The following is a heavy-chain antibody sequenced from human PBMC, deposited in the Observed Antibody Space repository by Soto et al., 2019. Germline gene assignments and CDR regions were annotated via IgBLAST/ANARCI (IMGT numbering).Heavy chain of an antibody. V-gene: IGHV1-8*01. D-gene: IGHD3-10*01. CDR2: MNPNSGNT. Sequence: QVQLVQSGAEVKKPGASVKVSCKASGYTFTSYDINWVRQATGQGLEWMGWMNPNSGNTGYAQKFQGTSTMTRNTSISPAHMEPSSLRSEDTAMYYCARGINYYDSGDDAFEIWGQGTMVTVSS. J-gene: IGHJ3*02. CDR1: GYTFTSYD. CDR3: ARGINYYDSGDDAFEI.